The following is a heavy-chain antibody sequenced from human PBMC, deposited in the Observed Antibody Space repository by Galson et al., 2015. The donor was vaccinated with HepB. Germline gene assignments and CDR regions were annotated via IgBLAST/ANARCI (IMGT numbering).Heavy chain of an antibody. CDR2: IKSKTDGGTT. J-gene: IGHJ6*03. Sequence: SLRLSCAASGFTFSNAWMNWVRQAPGKGLEWVGRIKSKTDGGTTDYAAPVKGRFTISRDDSKNTLYLQMNSLKTEDTAVYYCTTAKDCSSTSCYIGVDYYYYYMDVWGKGTTVTVSS. D-gene: IGHD2-2*02. V-gene: IGHV3-15*07. CDR1: GFTFSNAW. CDR3: TTAKDCSSTSCYIGVDYYYYYMDV.